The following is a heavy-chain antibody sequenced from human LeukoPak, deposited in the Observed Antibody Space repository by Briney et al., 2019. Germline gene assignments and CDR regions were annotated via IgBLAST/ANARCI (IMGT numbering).Heavy chain of an antibody. V-gene: IGHV3-7*01. CDR3: ARGTVIFPGMDV. CDR1: GFTFSSYW. D-gene: IGHD4-17*01. Sequence: PGGSLRLSCVASGFTFSSYWMTWVRQAPGKGLEWVANIEQDGSERHYVDSMKGRFTISRDNAKDSLYLQMNSLRAEDTAVYYCARGTVIFPGMDVWGQGTTVTVSS. CDR2: IEQDGSER. J-gene: IGHJ6*02.